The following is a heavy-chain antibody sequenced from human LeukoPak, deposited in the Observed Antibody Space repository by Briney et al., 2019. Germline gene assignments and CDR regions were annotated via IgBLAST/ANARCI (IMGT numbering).Heavy chain of an antibody. CDR1: GFTFSSYT. CDR2: ISSSSSYI. V-gene: IGHV3-21*01. J-gene: IGHJ5*02. Sequence: PGGSLRLSCAASGFTFSSYTMNWVRQAPGKGLEWVSAISSSSSYIYYADSVKGRFTISRHNAKRSLYLQMNSLRAEDTAVYYCAVGAALPNMDWFDPWGQGTLVTVSS. D-gene: IGHD6-6*01. CDR3: AVGAALPNMDWFDP.